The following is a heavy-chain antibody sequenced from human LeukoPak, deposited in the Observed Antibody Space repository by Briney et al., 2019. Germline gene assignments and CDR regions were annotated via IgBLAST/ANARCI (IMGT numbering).Heavy chain of an antibody. V-gene: IGHV4-59*08. J-gene: IGHJ4*02. Sequence: ASETLSLTCTVSGGSISSHYWSWIRQPPGKGLEWIGYIYYSGSTYCNPSLKSRVTISVDTSKNQFSLKLSSVTAADTAVYYCARVPLSSGYYGLDYWGQGTLVTVSS. CDR3: ARVPLSSGYYGLDY. D-gene: IGHD3-22*01. CDR2: IYYSGST. CDR1: GGSISSHY.